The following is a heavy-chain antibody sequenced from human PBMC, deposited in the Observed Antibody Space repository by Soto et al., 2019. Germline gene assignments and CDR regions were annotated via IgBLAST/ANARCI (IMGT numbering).Heavy chain of an antibody. Sequence: SVKVSCKASGGTFSSYAISWVRQAPGQGLEWMGGIIPIFGTANYAQKFQGRVTITADESTSTAYMELSSLRSEDTAVYYCARAPYYDSSGYYDYWGQGTPVTVSS. D-gene: IGHD3-22*01. J-gene: IGHJ4*02. V-gene: IGHV1-69*13. CDR2: IIPIFGTA. CDR1: GGTFSSYA. CDR3: ARAPYYDSSGYYDY.